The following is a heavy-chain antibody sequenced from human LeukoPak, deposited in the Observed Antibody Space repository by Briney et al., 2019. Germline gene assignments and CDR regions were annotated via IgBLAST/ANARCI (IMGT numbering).Heavy chain of an antibody. D-gene: IGHD1-7*01. CDR2: INWNGGST. V-gene: IGHV3-20*04. Sequence: RGALRRACAASGFSLDDYGMSWVRQAPGKGLEWVSGINWNGGSTGYADSVKGRFTISRDNAKNSLYLQMNSLRAEDTALYYCARVFRHNWNYFWQEGFDYWGQGTLVTVSS. J-gene: IGHJ4*02. CDR3: ARVFRHNWNYFWQEGFDY. CDR1: GFSLDDYG.